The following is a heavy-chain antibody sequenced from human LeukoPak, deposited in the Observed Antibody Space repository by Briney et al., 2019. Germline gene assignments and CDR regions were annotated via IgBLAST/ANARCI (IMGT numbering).Heavy chain of an antibody. V-gene: IGHV4-61*02. CDR3: ARGGIPDY. Sequence: SQTLSLTCTVSGGSISRGSYFWSWIRQPAGKGLEWIGRFYTSATPNYNPSLKSRVTISVDTSRNQFSLKLSSVTAADTAVYYCARGGIPDYWGQGILVTVSS. CDR2: FYTSATP. D-gene: IGHD2-21*01. CDR1: GGSISRGSYF. J-gene: IGHJ4*02.